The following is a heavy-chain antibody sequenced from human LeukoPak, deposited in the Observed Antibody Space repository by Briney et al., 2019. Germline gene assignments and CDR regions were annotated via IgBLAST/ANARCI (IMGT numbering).Heavy chain of an antibody. V-gene: IGHV3-21*01. CDR3: ARDLAVAIDY. CDR1: GFTFSSYS. J-gene: IGHJ4*02. CDR2: ISSSSSYI. Sequence: GGSLRLPCAASGFTFSSYSMNWVRQAPGKGLEWVSSISSSSSYIYYADSVKGRFTISRDNAKNSLYLQMNSLRAEDTAVYYCARDLAVAIDYWGQGTLVTVSS.